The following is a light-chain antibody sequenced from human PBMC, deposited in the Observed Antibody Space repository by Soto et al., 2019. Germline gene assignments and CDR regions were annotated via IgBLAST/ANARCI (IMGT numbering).Light chain of an antibody. CDR3: QQQQSTPLT. CDR1: QSVFYGSTHKNY. V-gene: IGKV4-1*01. Sequence: IVMTQSPDSLAVSLGERATINGKCRQSVFYGSTHKNYLAWYQQKEGQPXKXXIYWASTRESGVPDRFSGIVSGTDLTINISRLQAEDGEVDEGQQQQSTPLTFCQGTRLENK. J-gene: IGKJ5*01. CDR2: WAS.